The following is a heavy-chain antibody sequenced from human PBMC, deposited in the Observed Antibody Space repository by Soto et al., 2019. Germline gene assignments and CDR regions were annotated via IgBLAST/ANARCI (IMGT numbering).Heavy chain of an antibody. Sequence: EVQLVESGGGLVKPGGSLRLSCAASGFTFSSYSMNWVRQAPGKGLEWVSSISSSSSYIYYADSVKGRFTISRDNAKNSLYLQMNSLRAEDTAVYYCASGIVVVPAAMGHWGQGTLVTVSS. CDR3: ASGIVVVPAAMGH. D-gene: IGHD2-2*01. J-gene: IGHJ4*02. CDR2: ISSSSSYI. CDR1: GFTFSSYS. V-gene: IGHV3-21*01.